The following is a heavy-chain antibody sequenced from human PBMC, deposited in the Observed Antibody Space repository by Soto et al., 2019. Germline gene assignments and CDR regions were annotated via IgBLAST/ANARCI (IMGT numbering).Heavy chain of an antibody. J-gene: IGHJ4*02. V-gene: IGHV1-3*05. D-gene: IGHD2-15*01. CDR2: IDAGNGNT. Sequence: QVQLVQSGAEEKKPGASVKVSCKASGYTFTSYAMHWVRQAPGQRLERVGWIDAGNGNTKYSQKFQGRVTITRDTSATTAYIELSSLRSEDTAVYYCARGTVVTHFDYWGQGTLVTVSS. CDR1: GYTFTSYA. CDR3: ARGTVVTHFDY.